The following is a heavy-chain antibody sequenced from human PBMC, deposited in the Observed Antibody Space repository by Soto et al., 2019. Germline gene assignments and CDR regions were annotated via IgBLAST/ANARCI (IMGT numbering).Heavy chain of an antibody. CDR2: IYYSGST. Sequence: SETLSLTCTVSGGSISSGGYYWSWIRQHPGKGLEWIGYIYYSGSTYYNPSLKSRVTISVDTSKNQFSLKLSSVTAADTAVYYCARDKTSVVVTAIHYYGMDVWEQGTTVTVSS. CDR3: ARDKTSVVVTAIHYYGMDV. D-gene: IGHD2-21*02. CDR1: GGSISSGGYY. V-gene: IGHV4-31*03. J-gene: IGHJ6*01.